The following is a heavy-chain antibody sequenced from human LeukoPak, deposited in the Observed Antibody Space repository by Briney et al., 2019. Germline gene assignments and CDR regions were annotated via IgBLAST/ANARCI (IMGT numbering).Heavy chain of an antibody. D-gene: IGHD3-22*01. CDR3: ARDSGYYDSSGYWGSALAFDI. CDR1: GGSISSGGYY. CDR2: IYYSGST. V-gene: IGHV4-31*03. J-gene: IGHJ3*02. Sequence: SETLSLTCTVSGGSISSGGYYWSWLRQYPGKGLEWIVYIYYSGSTYYNPSLKSRVTISVYTSKNQFSLKLSSVTAADTAVYYCARDSGYYDSSGYWGSALAFDIWGQGTMVTVSS.